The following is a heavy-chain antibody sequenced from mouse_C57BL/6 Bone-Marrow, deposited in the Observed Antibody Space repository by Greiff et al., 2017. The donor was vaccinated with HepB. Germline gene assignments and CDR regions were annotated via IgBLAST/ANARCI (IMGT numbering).Heavy chain of an antibody. CDR2: IHPNSGST. D-gene: IGHD1-1*01. CDR3: ASSTTVVDYYAMDY. V-gene: IGHV1-64*01. Sequence: VQLQQPGAELVKPGASVKLSCKASGYTFTSYWMHWVKQRPGQGLEWIGMIHPNSGSTNYNEKFKSKATLTVDKSSSTAYMQLSSLTSEDSAVYYCASSTTVVDYYAMDYWGQGTSVTVSS. J-gene: IGHJ4*01. CDR1: GYTFTSYW.